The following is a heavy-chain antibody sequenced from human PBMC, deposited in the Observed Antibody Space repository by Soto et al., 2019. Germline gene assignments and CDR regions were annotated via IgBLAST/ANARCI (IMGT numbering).Heavy chain of an antibody. Sequence: QITLKESGPTLVKPTQTLTLTCTFSGFSLSTSGVGVAWIRQPPGKALEWLAIIYWDDDKRYSPSLNSSLTHTTPTTKNQVVLTTTHVDPVDTTPYYGAHRRGGAGYISYLDYWGQGTLVTVSS. D-gene: IGHD5-12*01. V-gene: IGHV2-5*02. CDR1: GFSLSTSGVG. CDR3: AHRRGGAGYISYLDY. CDR2: IYWDDDK. J-gene: IGHJ4*02.